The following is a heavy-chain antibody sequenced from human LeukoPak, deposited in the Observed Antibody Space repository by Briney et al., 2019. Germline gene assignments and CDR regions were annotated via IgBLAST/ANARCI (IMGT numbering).Heavy chain of an antibody. Sequence: ASVKVSCKASGGTFSSYAISWVRQAPGQGLEWMGGIIPIFGTANYAQKFQGRVTITADESTSTAYMELSSLRSEDTAVYYCARGSTYYDFLGYWGQGTLVTVSS. CDR2: IIPIFGTA. CDR1: GGTFSSYA. J-gene: IGHJ4*02. D-gene: IGHD3-3*01. V-gene: IGHV1-69*13. CDR3: ARGSTYYDFLGY.